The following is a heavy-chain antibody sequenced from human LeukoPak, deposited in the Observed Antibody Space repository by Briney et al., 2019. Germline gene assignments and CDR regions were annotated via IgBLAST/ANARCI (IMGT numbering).Heavy chain of an antibody. D-gene: IGHD1-26*01. Sequence: SETLSLTCAVYGGSFSGHYWSWIRQPPGKGLEYIGEINHSGSTNYNPSLKSRVTISIDTSKNQFSLKLSSVTAADTAVYYCARDERGSYRHWGQGTLVTVSS. V-gene: IGHV4-34*01. CDR3: ARDERGSYRH. CDR1: GGSFSGHY. CDR2: INHSGST. J-gene: IGHJ4*02.